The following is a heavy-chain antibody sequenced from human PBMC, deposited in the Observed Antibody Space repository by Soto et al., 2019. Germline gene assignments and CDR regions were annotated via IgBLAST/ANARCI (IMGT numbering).Heavy chain of an antibody. CDR3: ARGGHVVVVTAALDY. Sequence: QVQLMQSGAEVKKPGASVKVSCKASGDTFTDYYIHWVRQAPGHGLEWMGTVNPSGGHTTYAQHFLGRGTMTRDTSTSTLYMELTSLTSDDTAIYYCARGGHVVVVTAALDYWGQGTLVTVSS. J-gene: IGHJ4*02. CDR1: GDTFTDYY. D-gene: IGHD2-21*02. CDR2: VNPSGGHT. V-gene: IGHV1-46*01.